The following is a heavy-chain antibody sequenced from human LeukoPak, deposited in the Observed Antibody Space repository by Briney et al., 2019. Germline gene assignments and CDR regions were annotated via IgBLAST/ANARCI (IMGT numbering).Heavy chain of an antibody. D-gene: IGHD6-25*01. CDR1: GFTVSSNY. V-gene: IGHV3-53*01. J-gene: IGHJ6*03. CDR2: IYSGGST. CDR3: ARVTATKYYYYMDV. Sequence: GGSLRLSCAASGFTVSSNYMSWVRQAPGKGLEWVSVIYSGGSTYYADSVKGRLTISRDNSKNTLYLQMNSLRAEDTAVYYCARVTATKYYYYMDVWGKGTTVTVSS.